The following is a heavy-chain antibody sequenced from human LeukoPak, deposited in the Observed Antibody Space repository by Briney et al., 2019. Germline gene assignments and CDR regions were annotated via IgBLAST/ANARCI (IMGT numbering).Heavy chain of an antibody. CDR3: ATGIVGATSYYYYGMDV. Sequence: ASVKVSCKASGYTFTSYAMHWVRQAPGQRLEWMGWINAGNGNTKYSQKFQGRVTITRDTSASTAYMELSSLRSGDTAVYYCATGIVGATSYYYYGMDVWGQGTTVTVSS. CDR1: GYTFTSYA. V-gene: IGHV1-3*01. CDR2: INAGNGNT. D-gene: IGHD1-26*01. J-gene: IGHJ6*02.